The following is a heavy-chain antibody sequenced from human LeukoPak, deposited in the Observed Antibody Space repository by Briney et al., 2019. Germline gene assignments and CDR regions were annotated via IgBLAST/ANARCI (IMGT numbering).Heavy chain of an antibody. Sequence: ASVKVSCKASGYTYTSYGISWVRQAPGQGLEWMGWISAYNGNTNYAQKLQGRVTMTTDTSTSTAYMELRSLRSDDTAVYYCARGSWIAVAGPLPYWGQGTLVTVSS. CDR3: ARGSWIAVAGPLPY. D-gene: IGHD6-19*01. J-gene: IGHJ4*02. CDR2: ISAYNGNT. V-gene: IGHV1-18*01. CDR1: GYTYTSYG.